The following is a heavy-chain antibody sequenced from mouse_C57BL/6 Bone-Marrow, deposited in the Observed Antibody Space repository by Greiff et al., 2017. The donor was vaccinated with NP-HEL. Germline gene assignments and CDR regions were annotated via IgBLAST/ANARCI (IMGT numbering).Heavy chain of an antibody. CDR2: IYPRSGNT. CDR1: GYTFTSYG. J-gene: IGHJ3*01. Sequence: VKLMESGAELARPGASVKLSCKASGYTFTSYGISWVKQRTGQGLEWIGEIYPRSGNTYYNEKFKGKAKLTADKSASTAYMELRSLTSEDSAVYFCARSDYYGSSYGFAYWGQGTLVTVSA. V-gene: IGHV1-81*01. CDR3: ARSDYYGSSYGFAY. D-gene: IGHD1-1*01.